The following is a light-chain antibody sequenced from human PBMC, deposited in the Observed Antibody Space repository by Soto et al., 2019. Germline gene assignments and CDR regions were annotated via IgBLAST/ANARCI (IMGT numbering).Light chain of an antibody. CDR2: DAS. CDR1: DREIGGYKH. V-gene: IGLV2-14*03. J-gene: IGLJ1*01. Sequence: VSACTGESGTTYCSRTDREIGGYKHVSWYQQHPGKAPKLIIYDASNRPSGISNRFSASKSGKTASLTLSALQADYEADSYCRSYTSSTAVLMFGAGNKVTVL. CDR3: RSYTSSTAVLM.